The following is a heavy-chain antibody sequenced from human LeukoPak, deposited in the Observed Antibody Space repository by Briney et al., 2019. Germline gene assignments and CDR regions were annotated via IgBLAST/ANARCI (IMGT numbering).Heavy chain of an antibody. V-gene: IGHV3-23*01. CDR3: AKDPPSVVANAFHI. J-gene: IGHJ3*02. CDR2: ISGSGGTT. D-gene: IGHD5-12*01. CDR1: GFTFSSSV. Sequence: GGSLRLSCAASGFTFSSSVMTWVRQAPGKGLEWVSTISGSGGTTYYAHSVKGRFTISRDNSKSTLYLEMDSLRSEDTAVYSCAKDPPSVVANAFHIWGQGTMVTVSS.